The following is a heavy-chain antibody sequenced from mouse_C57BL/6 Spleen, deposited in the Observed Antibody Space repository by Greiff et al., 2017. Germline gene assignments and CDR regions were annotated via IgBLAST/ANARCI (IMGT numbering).Heavy chain of an antibody. Sequence: VLLVESGPGLVQPSQSLSISCTVSGFSFTSYGVHWVRQSPGKGLEWLGVIWSGGSTEYNAAFISSMTISKDYSKSQVFFKMNSLQADDTAIYYCARKAYISYCAMDYWGQGTSVTVSS. CDR2: IWSGGST. CDR3: ARKAYISYCAMDY. CDR1: GFSFTSYG. J-gene: IGHJ4*01. V-gene: IGHV2-2*01. D-gene: IGHD1-2*01.